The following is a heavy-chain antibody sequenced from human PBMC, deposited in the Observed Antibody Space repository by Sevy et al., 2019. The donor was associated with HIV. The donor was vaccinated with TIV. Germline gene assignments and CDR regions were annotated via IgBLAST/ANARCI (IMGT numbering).Heavy chain of an antibody. D-gene: IGHD6-13*01. V-gene: IGHV3-7*01. CDR3: AELGGIAAAGRFAFDI. CDR1: GFTFSNYW. Sequence: GSLRLSCAASGFTFSNYWMSWVRQAPGKGLEWVANIRQDGSEKYYVDSVKGRFTISRDNAKNSLYLQMNSLRAEDTAVYYCAELGGIAAAGRFAFDIWGQGTMVTVSS. CDR2: IRQDGSEK. J-gene: IGHJ3*02.